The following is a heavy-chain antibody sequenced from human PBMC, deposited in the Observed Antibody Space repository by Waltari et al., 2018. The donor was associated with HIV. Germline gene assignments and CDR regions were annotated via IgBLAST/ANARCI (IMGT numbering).Heavy chain of an antibody. D-gene: IGHD3-10*01. CDR3: ATTHGSGDYDNDFDY. CDR2: IKQDGSET. Sequence: EVQLVESGGGVVQPGGSLRLSCAASRFNFRTYWMSWVRQAPGKGLEWVAKIKQDGSETYYVDSVRGRFTISRDNDKTSVFLQMNSLTVEDTAVYYCATTHGSGDYDNDFDYWGQGTLV. J-gene: IGHJ4*02. V-gene: IGHV3-7*01. CDR1: RFNFRTYW.